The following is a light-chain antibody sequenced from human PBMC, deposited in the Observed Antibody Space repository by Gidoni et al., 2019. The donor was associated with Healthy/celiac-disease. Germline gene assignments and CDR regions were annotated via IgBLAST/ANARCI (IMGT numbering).Light chain of an antibody. CDR1: QGISNY. J-gene: IGKJ1*01. CDR3: QKYNSAPRT. Sequence: GDRVTITCRASQGISNYLAWYQQKPGKVPKLLIYAASTLQSGVPSRFSGSGSGTDFTLTISSLQPEDVATYYCQKYNSAPRTFGQGTKVEIK. V-gene: IGKV1-27*01. CDR2: AAS.